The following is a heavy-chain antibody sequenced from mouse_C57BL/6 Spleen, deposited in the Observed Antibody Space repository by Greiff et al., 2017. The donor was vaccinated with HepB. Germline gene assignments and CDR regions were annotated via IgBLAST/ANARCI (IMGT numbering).Heavy chain of an antibody. CDR3: ASRAVVATYYFDY. CDR1: GFTFSDYG. Sequence: EVQRVESGGGLVKPGGSLKLSCAASGFTFSDYGMHWVRQAPETGLEWVAYISRGSSTIYYADTVKGRFTISRDNATNTLFLQMTSLRSEDTAMYCCASRAVVATYYFDYWGQGTTLTVSS. V-gene: IGHV5-17*01. CDR2: ISRGSSTI. J-gene: IGHJ2*01. D-gene: IGHD1-1*01.